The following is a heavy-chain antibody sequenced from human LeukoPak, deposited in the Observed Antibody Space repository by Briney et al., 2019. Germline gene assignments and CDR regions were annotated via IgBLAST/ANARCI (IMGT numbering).Heavy chain of an antibody. CDR3: ARAHPRGYCTNGVCYPLDY. CDR2: IIPILGIA. V-gene: IGHV1-69*04. CDR1: GGTFSSYA. J-gene: IGHJ4*02. Sequence: ASVKVSCKASGGTFSSYAISWVRQAPGQGLEWMGRIIPILGIANYAQKFQGRVTITAHKSTSTAYLELSSLRSEDTAVYYCARAHPRGYCTNGVCYPLDYWGQGTLVTVSS. D-gene: IGHD2-8*01.